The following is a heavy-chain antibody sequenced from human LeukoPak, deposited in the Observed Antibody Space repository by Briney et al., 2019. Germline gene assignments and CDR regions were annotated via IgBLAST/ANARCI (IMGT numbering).Heavy chain of an antibody. Sequence: SETLSLTCTVSGGSISSGTYYWNWIRQPAGKGLEWIGRIYTSGSTNYNPSLKSRVTISVDTSKNHFSLKLSSVTAADTAVYYCARVTGYSSSWDNYYYYYYMDVWGKGTTVTISS. CDR2: IYTSGST. CDR3: ARVTGYSSSWDNYYYYYYMDV. J-gene: IGHJ6*03. D-gene: IGHD6-13*01. CDR1: GGSISSGTYY. V-gene: IGHV4-61*02.